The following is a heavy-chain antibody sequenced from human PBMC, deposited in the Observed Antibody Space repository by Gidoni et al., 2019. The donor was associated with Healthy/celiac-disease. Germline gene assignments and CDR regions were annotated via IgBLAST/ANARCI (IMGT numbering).Heavy chain of an antibody. J-gene: IGHJ3*02. D-gene: IGHD3-10*01. V-gene: IGHV3-33*01. CDR2: IWYDGSNK. CDR1: GLTFTSSG. Sequence: QVQLVESGGGVVQPGRSRRISCAASGLTFTSSGMHWVRQAPGKGLGWVAVIWYDGSNKYYADSVKGRFTISRDNSKNTLYLQMNSLRAEDTAVYYCARDYRLWFGELSQNAFDIWGQGTMVTISS. CDR3: ARDYRLWFGELSQNAFDI.